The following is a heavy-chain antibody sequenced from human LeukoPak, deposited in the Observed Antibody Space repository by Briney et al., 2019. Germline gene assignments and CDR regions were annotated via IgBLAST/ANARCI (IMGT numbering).Heavy chain of an antibody. CDR2: IYYSGSA. V-gene: IGHV4-39*01. CDR3: ARHIRADRDFDF. J-gene: IGHJ4*02. D-gene: IGHD1-14*01. CDR1: GGSISSSPFY. Sequence: SQTLSLTCAVSGGSISSSPFYWGWIRQPPGKGLEWIGNIYYSGSAFYNPSLKSRVTISVDTSKNQFSLKLNSVTATDTAVYYCARHIRADRDFDFWGQGTLVTVSS.